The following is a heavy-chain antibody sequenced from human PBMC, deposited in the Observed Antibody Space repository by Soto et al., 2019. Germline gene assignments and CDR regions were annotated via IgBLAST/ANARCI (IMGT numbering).Heavy chain of an antibody. CDR2: INHSGST. V-gene: IGHV4-34*01. Sequence: QAQLQQWGAGLLKPSETLSLTCAVYGGSFSGYYWSWIRQPPGKGLEWIGEINHSGSTNYNPSLKSRVTISVDTSKNQFSLKLSSVTAADTAVYYCARGLYCSSTSCPGYSSGWVDYWGQGTLVTVSS. CDR3: ARGLYCSSTSCPGYSSGWVDY. D-gene: IGHD2-2*01. CDR1: GGSFSGYY. J-gene: IGHJ4*02.